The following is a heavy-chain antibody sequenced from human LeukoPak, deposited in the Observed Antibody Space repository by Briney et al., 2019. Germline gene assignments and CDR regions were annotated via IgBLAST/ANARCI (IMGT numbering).Heavy chain of an antibody. V-gene: IGHV1-2*02. Sequence: ASVKVSCKASGYTLTVYYMHWVRQAPGQGLEWMGWINPYSDGTNYAQKFQGRVTMTRDTSISTAYMELSRLRSDDTAMYYCARDEDPYAFDIWGQGTMVTVSS. CDR2: INPYSDGT. D-gene: IGHD2-15*01. CDR3: ARDEDPYAFDI. J-gene: IGHJ3*02. CDR1: GYTLTVYY.